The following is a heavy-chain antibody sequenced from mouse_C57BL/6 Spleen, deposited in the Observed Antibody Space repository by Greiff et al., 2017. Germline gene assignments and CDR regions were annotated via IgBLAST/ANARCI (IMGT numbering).Heavy chain of an antibody. D-gene: IGHD1-1*01. CDR2: ISSGSSTI. J-gene: IGHJ4*01. V-gene: IGHV5-17*01. CDR3: AGYYYGSRYYAMDY. Sequence: EVQLVESGGGLVKPGGSLKLSCAASGFTFSDYGMHWVRQAPEKGLEWVAYISSGSSTIYYADTVKGRFTISRDNAKNTLFLQMTSLRSEDTAMYYCAGYYYGSRYYAMDYWGQGTSVTVSS. CDR1: GFTFSDYG.